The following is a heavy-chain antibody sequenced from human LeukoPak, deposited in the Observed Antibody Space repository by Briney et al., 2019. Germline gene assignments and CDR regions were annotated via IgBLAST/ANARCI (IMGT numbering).Heavy chain of an antibody. J-gene: IGHJ4*02. CDR2: ISSSSSTI. D-gene: IGHD3-10*01. CDR3: ARDLAVRGPLTAGFDY. V-gene: IGHV3-48*02. Sequence: PGGSLRLSCAASGFTFSSYSMNWVRQAPGKGLEWVSYISSSSSTIYYADSVKGRFTISRDNAKNSLYLQMNSLRDEDTAVYYCARDLAVRGPLTAGFDYWGQGTLVTVSS. CDR1: GFTFSSYS.